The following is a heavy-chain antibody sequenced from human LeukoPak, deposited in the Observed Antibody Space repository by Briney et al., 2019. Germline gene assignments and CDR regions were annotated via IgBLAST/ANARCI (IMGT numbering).Heavy chain of an antibody. J-gene: IGHJ4*02. Sequence: GGSLRLSCAASGFTFSGSAMHWVRQASGKGLEWVGRIRDKANSYATAYAASVRGRFTISRDDSKNTAYLQMNSLKTEDTAVYYCARASRDHTYSSGWPENYFDYWGQGTLVTVSS. V-gene: IGHV3-73*01. CDR1: GFTFSGSA. D-gene: IGHD6-19*01. CDR3: ARASRDHTYSSGWPENYFDY. CDR2: IRDKANSYAT.